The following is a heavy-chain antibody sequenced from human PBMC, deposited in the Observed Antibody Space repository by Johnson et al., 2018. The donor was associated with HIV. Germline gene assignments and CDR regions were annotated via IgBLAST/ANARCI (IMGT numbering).Heavy chain of an antibody. V-gene: IGHV3-53*01. D-gene: IGHD5-24*01. J-gene: IGHJ3*02. CDR3: ARGGDGYRGDTFDI. Sequence: VQLVESGGGLIQPGGSLRLSCAASGFTVSSNYMSWVRQAPGKGLEWVSVIYSGGTTYYADSVKGRFTISRDNAKNSLYLQLNSLRAEDTAVYYCARGGDGYRGDTFDIWGQGTMVTVSS. CDR1: GFTVSSNY. CDR2: IYSGGTT.